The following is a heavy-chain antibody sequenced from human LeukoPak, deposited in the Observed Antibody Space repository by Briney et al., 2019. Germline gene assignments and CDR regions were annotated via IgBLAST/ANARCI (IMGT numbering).Heavy chain of an antibody. D-gene: IGHD3-10*01. V-gene: IGHV3-23*01. CDR1: GFTFSSYA. Sequence: GGTLRLSCAASGFTFSSYALSGVREAPGKGLECVSAISGSGGSTYYADSVKGRFTISRDNSKNTLYLKMNSLRAEDTAVYYCATHMVRGVIQRLLAFDYWGQGTLVTVSS. CDR3: ATHMVRGVIQRLLAFDY. J-gene: IGHJ4*02. CDR2: ISGSGGST.